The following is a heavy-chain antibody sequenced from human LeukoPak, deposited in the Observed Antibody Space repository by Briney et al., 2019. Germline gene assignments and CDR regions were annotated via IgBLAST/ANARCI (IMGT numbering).Heavy chain of an antibody. CDR3: ARDGDYDSSGYQEYFDL. Sequence: GGSLRLSCTGAGFTFATYIFNWVRQAPGKGLEWVSVIYSGGSIYYADSVKGRFTISRYNSKNTLYLQMNSLRAEDTAVYYCARDGDYDSSGYQEYFDLWGRGTLVTVSS. V-gene: IGHV3-53*01. D-gene: IGHD3-22*01. CDR2: IYSGGSI. CDR1: GFTFATYI. J-gene: IGHJ2*01.